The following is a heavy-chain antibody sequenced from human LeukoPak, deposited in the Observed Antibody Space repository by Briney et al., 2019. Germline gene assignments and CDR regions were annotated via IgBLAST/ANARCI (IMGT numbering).Heavy chain of an antibody. CDR1: GFTFGDYA. V-gene: IGHV3-30-3*01. J-gene: IGHJ4*02. Sequence: GGSLRLSCTASGFTFGDYAMHWVRQAPGKGLEWVAVISYDGSNKYYADSVKGRFTISRDNSRNTLYLQMNSLRAEDTAVYYCARDPNLEWLSDYWGQGTLVTVSS. D-gene: IGHD3-3*01. CDR3: ARDPNLEWLSDY. CDR2: ISYDGSNK.